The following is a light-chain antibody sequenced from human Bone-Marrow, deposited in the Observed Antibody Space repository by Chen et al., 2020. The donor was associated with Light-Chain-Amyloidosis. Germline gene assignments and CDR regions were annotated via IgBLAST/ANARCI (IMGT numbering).Light chain of an antibody. CDR2: AAS. Sequence: DIQFTQSPTSLSASVGDRVTITCRASQSISSYLNWYQQKPGKAPKLLIYAASSLQSGVPSRFSGSGSGTDFTLTISSLQPEDFATYYCQQSYSTQVTFGQGTRLEIK. CDR3: QQSYSTQVT. CDR1: QSISSY. V-gene: IGKV1-39*01. J-gene: IGKJ5*01.